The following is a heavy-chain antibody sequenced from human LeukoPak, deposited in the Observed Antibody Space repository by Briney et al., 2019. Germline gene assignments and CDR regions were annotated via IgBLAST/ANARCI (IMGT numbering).Heavy chain of an antibody. D-gene: IGHD3-9*01. V-gene: IGHV3-21*01. J-gene: IGHJ4*02. CDR3: ARDYDILTGEDY. CDR1: GFTFSSYS. CDR2: ISSSSSYI. Sequence: PGGSLRLSCAASGFTFSSYSVNWVRQAPGKGLEWVSSISSSSSYIYYADSVKGRFTISRDNAKNSLYLQMNSLRAEDTAVYYCARDYDILTGEDYWGQGTLVTVSS.